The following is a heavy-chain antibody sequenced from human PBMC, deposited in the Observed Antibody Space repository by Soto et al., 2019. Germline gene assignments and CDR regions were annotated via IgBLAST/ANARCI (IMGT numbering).Heavy chain of an antibody. V-gene: IGHV3-30*18. D-gene: IGHD3-3*01. J-gene: IGHJ6*02. CDR3: AKDVLRFLEWLAFYGMDV. Sequence: PGGSLRLSCAASGFTFSSYGMRWVRQAPGRGLEWVAVISYDGSNKYYADSVKGRFTISRDNSKNTLYLQMNSLRAEDTAVYYCAKDVLRFLEWLAFYGMDVWGQGTTVTVSS. CDR2: ISYDGSNK. CDR1: GFTFSSYG.